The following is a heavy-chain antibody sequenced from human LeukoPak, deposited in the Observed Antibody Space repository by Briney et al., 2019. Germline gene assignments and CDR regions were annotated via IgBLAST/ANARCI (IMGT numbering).Heavy chain of an antibody. Sequence: NPSETLSLTCAVYGGSFSGYYWSWIRQPPGKGLEWIGEINHSGSTNYNPSLKSRVTISVDTSKNQFSLKLSSVTAADTAVYYCARGAGYSYELYWGQGTLVTVSS. J-gene: IGHJ4*02. V-gene: IGHV4-34*01. D-gene: IGHD5-18*01. CDR3: ARGAGYSYELY. CDR1: GGSFSGYY. CDR2: INHSGST.